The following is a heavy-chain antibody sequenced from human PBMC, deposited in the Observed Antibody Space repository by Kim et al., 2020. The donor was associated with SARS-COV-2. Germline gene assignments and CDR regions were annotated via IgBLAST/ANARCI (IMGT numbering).Heavy chain of an antibody. CDR2: IYYSGST. CDR1: GGSISSYY. V-gene: IGHV4-59*01. CDR3: ARDHLVDAFDI. Sequence: SETLSLTCTVSGGSISSYYWSWIRQPPGKGLEWIGYIYYSGSTNYNPSLKSRVTISVDTSKNQFSLKLSSVTAADTAVYYCARDHLVDAFDIWGQGTMVTVSS. D-gene: IGHD6-13*01. J-gene: IGHJ3*02.